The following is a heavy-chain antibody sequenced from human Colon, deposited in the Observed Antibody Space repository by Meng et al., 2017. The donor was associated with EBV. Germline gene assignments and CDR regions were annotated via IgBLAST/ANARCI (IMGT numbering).Heavy chain of an antibody. CDR3: ARGGYYSFDY. J-gene: IGHJ4*02. CDR2: IYHSGST. V-gene: IGHV4-4*02. D-gene: IGHD5-18*01. Sequence: LVIPSVPLSLSFAFSGGSLICVSCCPWLRPSPGHGLAWIREIYHSGSTNYNPSLKSRVTISVDKSKNQFSLKLTSVTAADTAVYYCARGGYYSFDYWGQRTLVTVSS. CDR1: GGSLICVSC.